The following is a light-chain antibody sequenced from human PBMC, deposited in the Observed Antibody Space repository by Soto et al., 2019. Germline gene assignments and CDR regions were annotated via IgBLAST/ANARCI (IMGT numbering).Light chain of an antibody. J-gene: IGKJ1*01. CDR1: QSVSSN. Sequence: EXVMTQSPATLSVSPGERATLSCRASQSVSSNLAWYQQKPGQAPRLLIYGASTRATGIPARFSGSGSGTEFTLTISSLQSEDFAVYYCQQYSDWWTFGQGTKVDIK. V-gene: IGKV3-15*01. CDR3: QQYSDWWT. CDR2: GAS.